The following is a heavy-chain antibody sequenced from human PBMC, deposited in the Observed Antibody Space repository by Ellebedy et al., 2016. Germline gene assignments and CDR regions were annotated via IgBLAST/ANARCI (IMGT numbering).Heavy chain of an antibody. Sequence: SETLSLTCTVSGGSISSYYWSWIRQPPGKGLEWIGYIYYSGSTNYNPSLKSRVTISVDTSKNQFSLKLSSVTAADTAVYYCARDIEVVNQEGSGDYWGQGTLVTVSS. V-gene: IGHV4-59*01. CDR2: IYYSGST. D-gene: IGHD2-21*01. CDR3: ARDIEVVNQEGSGDY. CDR1: GGSISSYY. J-gene: IGHJ4*02.